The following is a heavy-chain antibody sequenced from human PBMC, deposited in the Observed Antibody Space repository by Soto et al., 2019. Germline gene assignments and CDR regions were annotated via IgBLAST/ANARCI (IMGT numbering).Heavy chain of an antibody. CDR3: ARNNGPLYVGYYYDMDV. CDR2: INHSGST. D-gene: IGHD3-16*01. V-gene: IGHV4-34*01. Sequence: SETLSLTCAVYGGSFSGYYWTWIRQPPGTGLEWIGEINHSGSTNYNPSLKSRVTISVDTSKNQFSLKLTSVTAADTAVYYCARNNGPLYVGYYYDMDVWGKGTTVTVSS. J-gene: IGHJ6*04. CDR1: GGSFSGYY.